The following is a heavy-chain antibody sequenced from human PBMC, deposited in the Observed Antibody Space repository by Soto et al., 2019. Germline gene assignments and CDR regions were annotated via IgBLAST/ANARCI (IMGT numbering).Heavy chain of an antibody. CDR1: GGSISSGGYY. V-gene: IGHV4-31*03. D-gene: IGHD2-2*01. CDR2: MYYSGST. J-gene: IGHJ6*02. Sequence: QVQLQESGPGLVKPSQTLSLTCTVSGGSISSGGYYWSWIRQHPGKGLEWIGYMYYSGSTYYNPSLKSRATQSVDTSKNQFSLKLSSVTAADPAVYYCTIGSTSLGMDVWGQGTTVTVSS. CDR3: TIGSTSLGMDV.